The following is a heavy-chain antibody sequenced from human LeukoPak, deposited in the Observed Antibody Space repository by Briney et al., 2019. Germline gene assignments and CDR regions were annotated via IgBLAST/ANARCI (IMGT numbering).Heavy chain of an antibody. Sequence: GGSLRLSCAASGFIFSSYAMSWVRQAPGKGLEWVSAISGSGGSTYYADSVKGRFTISRDNSKNTLYLQMNSLRAEDTAVYYCAKADCSGGSCYPTGAFDIWGQGTMVTVSS. CDR3: AKADCSGGSCYPTGAFDI. CDR2: ISGSGGST. J-gene: IGHJ3*02. CDR1: GFIFSSYA. D-gene: IGHD2-15*01. V-gene: IGHV3-23*01.